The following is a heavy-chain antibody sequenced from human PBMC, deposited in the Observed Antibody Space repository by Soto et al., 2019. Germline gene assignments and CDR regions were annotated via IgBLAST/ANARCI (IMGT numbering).Heavy chain of an antibody. Sequence: QVQLVQSGAEVKKPGSSVKVSCKASGGTFSSYAITWVRQAPEEGLEWMGGIITMLGTANYAQRFQGRVTISADESTSTAYMELISLSSEDTAVYYCATSRSYSSIWYGRYFAYWGQGTLVTVSS. J-gene: IGHJ4*02. CDR1: GGTFSSYA. D-gene: IGHD6-13*01. V-gene: IGHV1-69*01. CDR3: ATSRSYSSIWYGRYFAY. CDR2: IITMLGTA.